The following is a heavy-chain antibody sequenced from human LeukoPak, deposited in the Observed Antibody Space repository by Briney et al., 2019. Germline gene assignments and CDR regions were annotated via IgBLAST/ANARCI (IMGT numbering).Heavy chain of an antibody. CDR2: INHSGST. D-gene: IGHD3-22*01. CDR1: GGSFSGYY. J-gene: IGHJ4*02. CDR3: ARGLSDYDSSGYYYVGSYYFDY. Sequence: SETLSLTCAVYGGSFSGYYRSWIRQPPGKGLEWIGEINHSGSTNYNPSLKSRVTISVDTSKNQFSLKLSSVTAADTAVYYCARGLSDYDSSGYYYVGSYYFDYWGQGTLVTVSS. V-gene: IGHV4-34*01.